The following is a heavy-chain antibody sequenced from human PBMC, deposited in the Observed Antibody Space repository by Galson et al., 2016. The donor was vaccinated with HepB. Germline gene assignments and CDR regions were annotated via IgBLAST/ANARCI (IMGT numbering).Heavy chain of an antibody. CDR3: ASAIVGLFWFDS. CDR2: MYVGVSDA. J-gene: IGHJ5*01. V-gene: IGHV5-51*01. Sequence: QSGAEVKKPGESLKISCQASGYSFINHWIGWVRQMPGKGLEWMGIMYVGVSDARYSPAFRGHVTISADKSISTAYLQWNSLQSSDTGIYFCASAIVGLFWFDSWGRGTQVTVSS. CDR1: GYSFINHW. D-gene: IGHD2/OR15-2a*01.